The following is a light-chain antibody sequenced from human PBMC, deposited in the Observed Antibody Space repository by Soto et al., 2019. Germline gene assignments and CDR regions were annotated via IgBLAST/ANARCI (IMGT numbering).Light chain of an antibody. J-gene: IGKJ1*01. CDR2: GAS. CDR3: QQYVSSGT. V-gene: IGKV3-20*01. CDR1: QSVSNNY. Sequence: EIVLTQSPCTLSLSQGERATLSCRASQSVSNNYLAWYQQKPGQAPRLLIYGASNRATGIPDRFSGSGSGTDFTLTISRLEPEDFAVYYCQQYVSSGTFGQGTKVDIK.